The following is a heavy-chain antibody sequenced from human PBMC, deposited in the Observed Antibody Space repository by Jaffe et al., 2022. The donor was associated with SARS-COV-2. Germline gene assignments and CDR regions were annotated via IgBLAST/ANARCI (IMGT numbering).Heavy chain of an antibody. Sequence: EVQLLESGGGLVQPGGSLRLSCAASGFTFSNYAMSWVRQAPGKGLEWVSAISGSGVSTYYADSVKGRFTISRDNSKNTLFLQMDSLRAEDTAVYYCAKDHRYDFWRGHSEIDYWGQGTLVTVSS. D-gene: IGHD3-3*01. CDR2: ISGSGVST. J-gene: IGHJ4*02. CDR1: GFTFSNYA. V-gene: IGHV3-23*01. CDR3: AKDHRYDFWRGHSEIDY.